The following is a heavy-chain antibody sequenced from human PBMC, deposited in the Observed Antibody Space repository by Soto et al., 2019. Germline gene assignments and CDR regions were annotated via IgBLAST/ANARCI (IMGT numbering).Heavy chain of an antibody. CDR2: ISGSGGST. Sequence: EVQLLESGGGLVQPGGSLRLSCAASGFTFSSYAMSWVRQAPGKGLEWVSAISGSGGSTYYADSVKGRFTISRDNSKNTLYLQMNSLRAEDTAVYYCARPRHSSSYHYYYYMDVWGKGTTVTVSS. J-gene: IGHJ6*03. CDR1: GFTFSSYA. D-gene: IGHD6-6*01. CDR3: ARPRHSSSYHYYYYMDV. V-gene: IGHV3-23*01.